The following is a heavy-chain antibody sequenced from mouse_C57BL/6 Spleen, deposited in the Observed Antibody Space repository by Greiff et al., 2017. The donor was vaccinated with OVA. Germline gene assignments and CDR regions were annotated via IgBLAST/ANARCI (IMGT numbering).Heavy chain of an antibody. V-gene: IGHV1-15*01. CDR3: TRLKLLHWYFDV. Sequence: LQESGAELVRPGASVTLSCKASGYTFTDYEMHWVKQTPVHGLEWIGAIDPETGGTAYNQKFKGKAILTADKSSSTAYMELRSLTSEDSAVYYCTRLKLLHWYFDVWGTGTTVTVSS. CDR1: GYTFTDYE. J-gene: IGHJ1*03. CDR2: IDPETGGT. D-gene: IGHD1-1*01.